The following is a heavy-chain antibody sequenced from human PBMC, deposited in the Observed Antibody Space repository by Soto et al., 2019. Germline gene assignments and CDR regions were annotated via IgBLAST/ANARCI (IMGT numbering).Heavy chain of an antibody. CDR3: ARGRGRTGYLGREHYLDG. CDR1: GFSVTNNY. Sequence: EVQVVESGGGLVQPGGSLRLSCAASGFSVTNNYMNWVRQAPGKGLEWVSIIDIGGNTYYADSVKDRFTISRDNSRNMLYLHLVSLRAEDAAVYYCARGRGRTGYLGREHYLDGWGQGPLVTVSP. CDR2: IDIGGNT. D-gene: IGHD3-16*02. V-gene: IGHV3-66*01. J-gene: IGHJ4*02.